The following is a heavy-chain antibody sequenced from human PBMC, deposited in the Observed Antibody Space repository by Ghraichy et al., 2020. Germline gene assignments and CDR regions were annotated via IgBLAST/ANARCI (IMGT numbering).Heavy chain of an antibody. CDR3: VKGKTSAGRGWGWYLDL. V-gene: IGHV3-9*01. J-gene: IGHJ2*01. CDR1: GFTFDDNA. CDR2: ISWTGGI. D-gene: IGHD3-16*01. Sequence: LRLSCTASGFTFDDNAMHWVRQSPGRGLEWVSGISWTGGIGYADSVKGRFTISRDNAKNSLYLQMNSLRTEDTALYYCVKGKTSAGRGWGWYLDLWGRGTLVTVSS.